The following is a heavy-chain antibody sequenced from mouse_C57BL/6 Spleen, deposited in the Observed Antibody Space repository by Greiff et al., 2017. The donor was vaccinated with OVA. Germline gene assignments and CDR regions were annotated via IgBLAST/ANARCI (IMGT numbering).Heavy chain of an antibody. D-gene: IGHD1-1*01. CDR1: GYTFTSYW. Sequence: QVQLQQPGAELVKPGASVKLSCKASGYTFTSYWMHWVKQRPGQGLEWIGMIHPNSGSTNYNEKFKSKATLTVDKSSSTAYMQLSSLTSEDSAVYYCAREKFITTVPSAMDYWGQGTSVTVSS. CDR3: AREKFITTVPSAMDY. V-gene: IGHV1-64*01. CDR2: IHPNSGST. J-gene: IGHJ4*01.